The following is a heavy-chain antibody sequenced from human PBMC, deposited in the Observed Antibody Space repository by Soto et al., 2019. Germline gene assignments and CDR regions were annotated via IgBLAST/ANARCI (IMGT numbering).Heavy chain of an antibody. CDR3: ASACSSNSCYDVFDY. J-gene: IGHJ4*02. D-gene: IGHD2-2*01. CDR2: IYTSGST. V-gene: IGHV4-4*07. Sequence: PSETLSLTCTVSGGSISSYYWSWIRQPAGKGLEWIGRIYTSGSTNYNPSLKSRVTMSVDTSKNQFSLKLSSVTAADTAVYYCASACSSNSCYDVFDYWGQGTLVTSPQ. CDR1: GGSISSYY.